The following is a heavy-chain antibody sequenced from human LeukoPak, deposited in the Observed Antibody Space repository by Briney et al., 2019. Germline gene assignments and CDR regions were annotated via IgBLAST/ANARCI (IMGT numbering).Heavy chain of an antibody. V-gene: IGHV1-24*01. CDR3: ATAYSGSHYSYFDY. D-gene: IGHD1-26*01. CDR1: GYTLTELS. CDR2: FDPEDGET. J-gene: IGHJ4*02. Sequence: ASVKVSCKVSGYTLTELSMHWVRQAPGKGLEWMGGFDPEDGETIYAQKFQGRVTMTEDTSTDTAYMELSSLRSEDTAVYYCATAYSGSHYSYFDYWGQGTLVTVSS.